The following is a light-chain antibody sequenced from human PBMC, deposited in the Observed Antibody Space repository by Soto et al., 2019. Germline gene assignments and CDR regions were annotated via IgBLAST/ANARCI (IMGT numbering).Light chain of an antibody. CDR2: GNR. CDR1: SSNLGAGYD. CDR3: QAYDYSLTVSV. J-gene: IGLJ3*02. V-gene: IGLV1-40*01. Sequence: QSALTQPPSGSGAPGQGVTISCAGDSSNLGAGYDVHWYQQLPGAAPKLVIFGNRNRPSGVPERFSGSKSGTSASLAITGIQAEDEADYYCQAYDYSLTVSVFGGGTQMTVL.